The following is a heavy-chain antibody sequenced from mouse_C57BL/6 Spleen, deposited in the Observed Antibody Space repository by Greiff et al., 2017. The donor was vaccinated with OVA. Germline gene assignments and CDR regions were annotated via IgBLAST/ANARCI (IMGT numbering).Heavy chain of an antibody. J-gene: IGHJ4*01. CDR3: ARSATVVAKAMDY. CDR1: GYTFTSYW. Sequence: QVQLQQPGAELVMPGASVKLSCKASGYTFTSYWMHWVKQRPGQGLEWIGELDPSDSYTNYNQKFKGKSTLTVDKSSSTAYMQLSSLTSEDSAVYYCARSATVVAKAMDYWGQGTSVTVSS. CDR2: LDPSDSYT. V-gene: IGHV1-69*01. D-gene: IGHD1-1*01.